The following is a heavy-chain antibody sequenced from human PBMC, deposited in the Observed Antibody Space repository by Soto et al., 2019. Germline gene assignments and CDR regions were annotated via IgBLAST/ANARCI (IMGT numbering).Heavy chain of an antibody. CDR1: GDSVSSNSAA. Sequence: SQTLSLTCAISGDSVSSNSAAWNWIRQSPSRGLEWLGRTYYRSKWYNDYAVSVKSRITINPDTSKNQFSLQLNSVTPEDTAVYYCARAPRVKPYSSSSNWFDPWGQGTLVTVS. CDR2: TYYRSKWYN. J-gene: IGHJ5*02. V-gene: IGHV6-1*01. CDR3: ARAPRVKPYSSSSNWFDP. D-gene: IGHD6-6*01.